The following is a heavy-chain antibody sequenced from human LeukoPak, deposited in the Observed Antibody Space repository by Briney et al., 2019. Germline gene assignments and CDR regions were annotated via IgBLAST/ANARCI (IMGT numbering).Heavy chain of an antibody. CDR3: AGTPMTFGELFDPWFDP. CDR2: IYYSGST. V-gene: IGHV4-59*01. D-gene: IGHD3-10*01. CDR1: GGSISSYY. J-gene: IGHJ5*02. Sequence: SETLSLTCTVSGGSISSYYWSWIRQPPGKGLEWIGYIYYSGSTNYNPSLKSRVTISVDTSKNQFSLKLSSVTAADTAAYYCAGTPMTFGELFDPWFDPWGQGTLVTVSS.